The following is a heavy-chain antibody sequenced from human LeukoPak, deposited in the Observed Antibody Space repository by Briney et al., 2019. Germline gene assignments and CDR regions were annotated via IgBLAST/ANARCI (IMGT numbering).Heavy chain of an antibody. Sequence: SETLSLTCTVSGGSLSSYYWSWIRQPPGKGLEWIGYIYYSGSTNYNPSLKSRVTISVDTSKNQFSLKLSSVTAADTAVYYCARVGIDYWNPPPTYYYYYMDVWGKGTTVTISS. J-gene: IGHJ6*03. CDR3: ARVGIDYWNPPPTYYYYYMDV. D-gene: IGHD1-1*01. CDR2: IYYSGST. CDR1: GGSLSSYY. V-gene: IGHV4-59*01.